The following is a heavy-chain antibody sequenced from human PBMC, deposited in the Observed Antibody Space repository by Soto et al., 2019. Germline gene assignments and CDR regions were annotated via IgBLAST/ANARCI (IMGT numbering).Heavy chain of an antibody. CDR3: VRSYYDARGYLFFDY. D-gene: IGHD3-22*01. V-gene: IGHV4-59*04. CDR2: IYYSGTT. Sequence: SETLSLTCTVSGGSISSYYWSWIRQPPGKGLEWIGNIYYSGTTYDNPSLKSRATISVDTSKSQFSLRLSSVTAADTAVYYCVRSYYDARGYLFFDYWGPGTLVTVSS. CDR1: GGSISSYY. J-gene: IGHJ4*02.